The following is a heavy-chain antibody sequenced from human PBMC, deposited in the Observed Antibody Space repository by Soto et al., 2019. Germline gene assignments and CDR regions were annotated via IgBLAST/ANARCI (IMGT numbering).Heavy chain of an antibody. CDR3: ARALGRALFDY. CDR1: GFTVSSNY. V-gene: IGHV3-53*04. CDR2: IYSGGST. J-gene: IGHJ4*02. Sequence: PGGSLGLSCAASGFTVSSNYMSWVRQAPGKGLEWVSVIYSGGSTYYADSVKGRFTISRHNSKNTLYLQMNSLRAEDTAVYYCARALGRALFDYWGQGTLVTVSS.